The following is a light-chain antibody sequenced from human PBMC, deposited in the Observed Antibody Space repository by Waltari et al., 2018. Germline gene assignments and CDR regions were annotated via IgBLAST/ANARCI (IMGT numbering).Light chain of an antibody. CDR2: WSD. J-gene: IGLJ3*02. CDR1: SSNIGRNS. Sequence: QSLLTQPPSISGAPGQRVTISCSGGSSNIGRNSVNWYEQVPGTAPKLLIFWSDQRPSGVSDRFSGSKSGTSASLTITGLLSADEADYICAAWDDSLNAWIFGGGTRLTVL. V-gene: IGLV1-44*01. CDR3: AAWDDSLNAWI.